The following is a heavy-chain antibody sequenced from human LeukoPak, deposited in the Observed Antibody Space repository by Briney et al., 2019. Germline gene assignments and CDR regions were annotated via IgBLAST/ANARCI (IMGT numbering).Heavy chain of an antibody. J-gene: IGHJ3*02. Sequence: ASVKVSCKASGYTFISYYIHWVRQAPGQGLEWMGIINPSGGSTNYAQKFQGRVTITADKSTSTAYMELSSLRSEDTAVYYCARTLTGDAFDIWGQGTMVTVSS. CDR1: GYTFISYY. V-gene: IGHV1-46*01. CDR3: ARTLTGDAFDI. CDR2: INPSGGST. D-gene: IGHD3-9*01.